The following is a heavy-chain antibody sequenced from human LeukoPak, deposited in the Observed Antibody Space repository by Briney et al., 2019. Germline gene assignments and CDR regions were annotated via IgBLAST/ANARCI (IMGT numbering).Heavy chain of an antibody. V-gene: IGHV1-69*04. J-gene: IGHJ4*02. D-gene: IGHD3-22*01. CDR2: IIPILGIA. Sequence: SVKVSCKASGGTFSSYAISWVRQAPGQGLEWMGRIIPILGIANYAQKFQGRVTITADKSTSTAYMELSSLRSEDTAVYYCAKGDYEPPPGFDYWGQGTLVTVSS. CDR1: GGTFSSYA. CDR3: AKGDYEPPPGFDY.